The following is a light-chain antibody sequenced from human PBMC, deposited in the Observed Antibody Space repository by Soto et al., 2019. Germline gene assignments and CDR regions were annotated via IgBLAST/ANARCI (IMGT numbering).Light chain of an antibody. CDR3: CSYASSTFHV. CDR2: EVS. J-gene: IGLJ1*01. CDR1: SSDVGSYNL. Sequence: QSVLTQPASVSGSPGQSIAISCTGTSSDVGSYNLVSWYQQHPGKAPKLMIYEVSKQPSGVSNRFSGSKSGNTASLTISGLQAEDEADYYCCSYASSTFHVFGTGTKVTVL. V-gene: IGLV2-23*02.